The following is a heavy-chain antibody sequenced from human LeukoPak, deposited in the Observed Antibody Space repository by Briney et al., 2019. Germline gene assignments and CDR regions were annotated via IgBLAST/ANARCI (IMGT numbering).Heavy chain of an antibody. CDR3: ARGASRPDYYYGMDV. CDR1: GGTFSSYA. Sequence: GASVKVSCKASGGTFSSYAISWVRQAPGQGLEWMGRIIPILGIANYAQKFQGRVTITADKSTSTAYMELSSLRSEDTAVYYCARGASRPDYYYGMDVWGQGPRSPSP. J-gene: IGHJ6*02. CDR2: IIPILGIA. V-gene: IGHV1-69*04.